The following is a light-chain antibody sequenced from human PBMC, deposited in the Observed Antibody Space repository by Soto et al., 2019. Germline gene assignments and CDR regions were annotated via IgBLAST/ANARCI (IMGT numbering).Light chain of an antibody. CDR2: GAS. CDR3: QQGYSTTPIT. V-gene: IGKV1-39*01. Sequence: DIQMTQSPSSLSAAIGDRVTITCRASQIIKKYLNWYQHKPGAAPKLLIFGASNLESGVPSRFSGSGSGTEFTLSISSLQPEDFATYYCQQGYSTTPITFGQGTRLEIK. CDR1: QIIKKY. J-gene: IGKJ5*01.